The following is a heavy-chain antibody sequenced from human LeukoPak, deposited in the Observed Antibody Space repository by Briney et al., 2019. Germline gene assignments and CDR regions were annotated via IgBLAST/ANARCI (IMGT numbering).Heavy chain of an antibody. V-gene: IGHV3-30*04. CDR2: ISYDGSNK. CDR3: ARGPPASRGYSSSWSKYYYYYGMDV. CDR1: GFTFSSYA. J-gene: IGHJ6*04. D-gene: IGHD6-13*01. Sequence: GRSLRLSCAASGFTFSSYAMHWVRQAPGKGLEWVAVISYDGSNKYYADSVKGRFTISRDNSKNTLYLQMNSLRAEDTAVYYCARGPPASRGYSSSWSKYYYYYGMDVWGKGTTVTVSS.